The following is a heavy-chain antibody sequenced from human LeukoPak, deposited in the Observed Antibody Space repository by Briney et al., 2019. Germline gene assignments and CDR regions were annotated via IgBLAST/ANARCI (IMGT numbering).Heavy chain of an antibody. Sequence: GGSLRLSCAGSGLTLSRSWMSWVRQAPGEGLQWVANIKEDESEKDYVDSVKGRFTISRDNSKNTLYLQMNSLRAEDTAVYYCAKEGAMVRGITTHAFDIWGQGTMVTVSS. CDR1: GLTLSRSW. CDR3: AKEGAMVRGITTHAFDI. J-gene: IGHJ3*02. V-gene: IGHV3-7*01. D-gene: IGHD3-10*01. CDR2: IKEDESEK.